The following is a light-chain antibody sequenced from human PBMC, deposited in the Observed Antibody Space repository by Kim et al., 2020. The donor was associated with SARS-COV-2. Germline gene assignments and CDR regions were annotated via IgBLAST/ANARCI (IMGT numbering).Light chain of an antibody. CDR3: QQYNSYPWT. CDR1: QSISSW. V-gene: IGKV1-5*03. Sequence: DIQMTQSPSTLSASVGDRVTITCRASQSISSWLAWYQQKPGKAPKLLIYMASSLESGVPPRFSGSGSGTEFTLTISSLQPDDFATYYCQQYNSYPWTFSQGTKVDIK. CDR2: MAS. J-gene: IGKJ1*01.